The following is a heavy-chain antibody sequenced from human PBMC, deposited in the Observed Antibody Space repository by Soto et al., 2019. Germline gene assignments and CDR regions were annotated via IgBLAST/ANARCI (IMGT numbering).Heavy chain of an antibody. Sequence: QVQLVQSGAEEKKPGASVKVSCKASGYTFTSYAMHWVRQAPGQRLEWMGWINAGNGNTKYSQKFQGRVTITRDTSASTAYMEVSSLRSEDTAVYYCAGGGVAATGWERYYYYYGMDVWGQGTTVTVSS. CDR3: AGGGVAATGWERYYYYYGMDV. D-gene: IGHD2-15*01. CDR2: INAGNGNT. J-gene: IGHJ6*02. CDR1: GYTFTSYA. V-gene: IGHV1-3*05.